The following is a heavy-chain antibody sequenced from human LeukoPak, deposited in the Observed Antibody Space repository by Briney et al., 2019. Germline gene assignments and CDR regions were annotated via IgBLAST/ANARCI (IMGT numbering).Heavy chain of an antibody. D-gene: IGHD3-22*01. V-gene: IGHV4-59*08. CDR1: GGSISSYY. CDR3: ARLPYYYDSSGRADDY. CDR2: IYYSGST. Sequence: SETLSLTCTVSGGSISSYYWSWIRQPPGKGLEWIGYIYYSGSTNYNPSLKSRVTISVDTSKNQFSLKLCSVTAADTAVYYCARLPYYYDSSGRADDYWGQGTLVTVSS. J-gene: IGHJ4*02.